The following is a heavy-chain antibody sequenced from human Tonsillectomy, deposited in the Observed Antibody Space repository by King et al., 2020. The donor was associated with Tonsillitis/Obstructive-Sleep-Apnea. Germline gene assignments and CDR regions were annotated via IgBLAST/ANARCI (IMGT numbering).Heavy chain of an antibody. CDR2: IYPGDSDT. J-gene: IGHJ6*02. D-gene: IGHD6-19*01. CDR3: AGLGVAVAGIFSMDV. V-gene: IGHV5-51*07. Sequence: VQLVESGAEVKKPGESLKISCKGSGYSFTSYWIGWVHQMPGKGLEWMGIIYPGDSDTRYSPSFQGQVTISADKSISTAYLQWSSLKASDTAMYYCAGLGVAVAGIFSMDVWGQGTTVTVSS. CDR1: GYSFTSYW.